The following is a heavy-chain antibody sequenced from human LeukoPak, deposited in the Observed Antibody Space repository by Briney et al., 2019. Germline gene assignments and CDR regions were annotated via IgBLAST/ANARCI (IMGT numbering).Heavy chain of an antibody. D-gene: IGHD3-3*01. CDR1: GFTFSSYA. CDR3: ARTFTIFGVVYDAFDI. Sequence: GGSLRLSCAASGFTFSSYAMSWVRQAPGKGLEWVSAISGSGGSTGYADSVKGRFTISRDNAKNSLYLQMNSLRAEDTALYHCARTFTIFGVVYDAFDIWGQGTMVTVSS. V-gene: IGHV3-20*01. CDR2: ISGSGGST. J-gene: IGHJ3*02.